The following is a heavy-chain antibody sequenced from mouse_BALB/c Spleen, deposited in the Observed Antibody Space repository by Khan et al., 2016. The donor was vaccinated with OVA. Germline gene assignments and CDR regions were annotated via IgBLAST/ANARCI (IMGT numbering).Heavy chain of an antibody. CDR3: ARIKKIVATYFDY. Sequence: QVQLQQSGAELVKAGASVKMSCKASGYTFTSYWMHWVKQRLGQGLEWFAETNPTNGRTYYNEKFKSKATLTVDKSSRKAYMLLSGPTFEDSAVYYCARIKKIVATYFDYWCQGTTLTVSS. CDR2: TNPTNGRT. J-gene: IGHJ2*01. CDR1: GYTFTSYW. D-gene: IGHD1-1*01. V-gene: IGHV1S81*02.